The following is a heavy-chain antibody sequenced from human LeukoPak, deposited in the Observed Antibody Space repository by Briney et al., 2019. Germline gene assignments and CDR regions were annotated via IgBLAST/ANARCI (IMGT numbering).Heavy chain of an antibody. CDR1: GGTFSGQA. CDR3: ARGVRSHFYDYSGLYYYYLDL. CDR2: IIPTFGST. V-gene: IGHV1-69*05. Sequence: SVKVSCKPSGGTFSGQAVSWVRQAPGQGLEWMGRIIPTFGSTDYSQTFQGRVTITTDEPATVVYLELSSLRSDDTAVYYCARGVRSHFYDYSGLYYYYLDLWGKGITVTVSS. J-gene: IGHJ6*03. D-gene: IGHD3-22*01.